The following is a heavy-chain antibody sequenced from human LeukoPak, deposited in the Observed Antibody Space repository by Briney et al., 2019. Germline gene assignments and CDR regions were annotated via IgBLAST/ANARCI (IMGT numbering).Heavy chain of an antibody. V-gene: IGHV3-21*01. CDR2: ISSSSSYI. J-gene: IGHJ4*02. CDR3: ARDRDDSGFDY. CDR1: GFTFSSYA. Sequence: PGGSLRLSCAASGFTFSSYAMHWVRQAPGKGPEWVSSISSSSSYIYYADSVKGRFTISRDNAKNSLYLQMNSLRAEDTAVYYCARDRDDSGFDYWGQGTLVTVSS. D-gene: IGHD2-21*02.